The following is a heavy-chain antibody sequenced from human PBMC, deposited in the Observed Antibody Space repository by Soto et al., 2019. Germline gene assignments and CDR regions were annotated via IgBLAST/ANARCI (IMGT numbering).Heavy chain of an antibody. J-gene: IGHJ4*02. CDR3: TTFPTQRDY. Sequence: GGSLRLSCAASGFTFSNAWMNWVRQAPGKGLEWVGHIKSKTDGGTTDYAAPVKGRFTISRDDSKNTLYLQMNSLKTEDTAVYYCTTFPTQRDYWGQGTLVTVSS. V-gene: IGHV3-15*07. D-gene: IGHD2-2*01. CDR1: GFTFSNAW. CDR2: IKSKTDGGTT.